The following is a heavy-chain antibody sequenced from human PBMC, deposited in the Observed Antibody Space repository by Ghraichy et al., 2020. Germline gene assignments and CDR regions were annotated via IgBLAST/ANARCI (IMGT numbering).Heavy chain of an antibody. J-gene: IGHJ4*02. Sequence: PSETLSLTCAVYGGSFSGYYWSWIRQPPGKGLEWIGEINHSGSTNYNPSLKSRVTISVDTSKNQFSLKLSSVTAADTAVYYCARGGIYYGSGSYYLILVAEFDYWGQGTLVTVSS. CDR1: GGSFSGYY. D-gene: IGHD3-10*01. V-gene: IGHV4-34*01. CDR3: ARGGIYYGSGSYYLILVAEFDY. CDR2: INHSGST.